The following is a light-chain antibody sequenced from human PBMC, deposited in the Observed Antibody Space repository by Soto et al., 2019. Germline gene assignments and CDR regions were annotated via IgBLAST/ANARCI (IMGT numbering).Light chain of an antibody. CDR3: SSHTSRSTLVV. J-gene: IGLJ2*01. CDR1: SSDVGGYNH. V-gene: IGLV2-14*01. Sequence: QSALTQPASVSGSPGQSITISCTGTSSDVGGYNHVSWYQQQSGKAPKLMIYEVSSRPSGVSNRFSGPKSGNTASLTISGLQAEDEADYYCSSHTSRSTLVVFGGGTKLTVL. CDR2: EVS.